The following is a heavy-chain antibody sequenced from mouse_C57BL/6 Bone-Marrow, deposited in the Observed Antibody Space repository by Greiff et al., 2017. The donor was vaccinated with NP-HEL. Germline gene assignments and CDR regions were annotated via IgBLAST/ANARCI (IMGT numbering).Heavy chain of an antibody. Sequence: VQLKQSGPSLVRPSQTLSLTCTVTGFSINSDCYWIWIRQFPGNKLEYIGYTLYSGITYYIPSLESRTYITRDTSKNQFSLKLSSVTTEDTATYYCARDRGGYDGYFDVWGTGTTVTVSS. CDR2: TLYSGIT. CDR1: GFSINSDCY. V-gene: IGHV3-3*01. CDR3: ARDRGGYDGYFDV. D-gene: IGHD2-2*01. J-gene: IGHJ1*03.